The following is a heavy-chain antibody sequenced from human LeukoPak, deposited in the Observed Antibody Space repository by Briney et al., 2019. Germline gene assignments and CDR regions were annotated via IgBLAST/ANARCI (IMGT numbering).Heavy chain of an antibody. CDR2: INHSGST. Sequence: SETLSLTCTVSGGSIISYYWSWIRQPPGKGLEWIGEINHSGSTNYNPSLKSRVTISVDTSKNQFSLKLSSVTAADTAVYYCARTYSSSWDIDYWGQGTLVTVSS. CDR1: GGSIISYY. J-gene: IGHJ4*02. D-gene: IGHD6-13*01. CDR3: ARTYSSSWDIDY. V-gene: IGHV4-34*01.